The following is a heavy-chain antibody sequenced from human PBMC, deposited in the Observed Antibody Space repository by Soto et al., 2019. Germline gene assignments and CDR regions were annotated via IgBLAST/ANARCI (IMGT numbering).Heavy chain of an antibody. CDR1: GGSFSGYY. V-gene: IGHV4-34*01. CDR2: INHSGST. Sequence: SETLCLTCAVYGGSFSGYYWSWIRQPPGKGLEWIGEINHSGSTNYNPSLKSRVTISVDTSKNQFSLKLSSVTAADTAVYYCARLARNSYLDYWGQGTLVTVSS. J-gene: IGHJ4*02. CDR3: ARLARNSYLDY.